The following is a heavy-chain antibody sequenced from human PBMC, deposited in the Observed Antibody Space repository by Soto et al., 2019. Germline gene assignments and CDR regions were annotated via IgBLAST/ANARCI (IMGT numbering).Heavy chain of an antibody. D-gene: IGHD3-9*01. V-gene: IGHV1-8*01. CDR2: MNPNSGNT. J-gene: IGHJ6*02. Sequence: QVQLVQSGAEVKKPGASVKVSCKASGYTFTSYDINWVRQATGQGLEWMGWMNPNSGNTGYAQKFQGRVTMTRNTSISTAYMELSSLRSEDTAVYYCARGALRYFDWFLSPYYYYYGMDVWGQGTTVTVSS. CDR3: ARGALRYFDWFLSPYYYYYGMDV. CDR1: GYTFTSYD.